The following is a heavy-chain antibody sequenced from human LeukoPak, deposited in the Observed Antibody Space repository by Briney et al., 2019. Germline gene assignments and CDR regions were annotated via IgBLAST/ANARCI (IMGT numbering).Heavy chain of an antibody. D-gene: IGHD6-19*01. CDR1: GYTFTSYG. V-gene: IGHV1-18*01. CDR3: ARVEQWLVRAFDI. CDR2: ISAYNGNT. J-gene: IGHJ3*02. Sequence: ASVTVSCKASGYTFTSYGISWVRQAPGQGLEWMGWISAYNGNTNYAQKLQGRVTITTDTSTSTAYMELRSLRSHDTAVYYCARVEQWLVRAFDIWGQGTMVTVSS.